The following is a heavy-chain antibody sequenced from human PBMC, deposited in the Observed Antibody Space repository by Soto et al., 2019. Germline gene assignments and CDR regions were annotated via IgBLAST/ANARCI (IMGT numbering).Heavy chain of an antibody. J-gene: IGHJ6*02. CDR1: EGTFSTDS. CDR3: AREIDGYYGMDV. V-gene: IGHV1-69*12. Sequence: QVQLVQSGAEVKKPGSSVKVSCKASEGTFSTDSISWVRQAPGQGLEWMGGIIPMFGTANNAQKFQGRVTITADESTRTAYKALCSLRSEDTAVYFCAREIDGYYGMDVWGQGTTVTVAS. CDR2: IIPMFGTA.